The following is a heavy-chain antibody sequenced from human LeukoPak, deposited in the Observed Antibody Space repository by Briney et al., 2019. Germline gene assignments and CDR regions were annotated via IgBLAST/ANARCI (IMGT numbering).Heavy chain of an antibody. J-gene: IGHJ4*02. CDR2: ISSSGSIM. D-gene: IGHD2-21*01. Sequence: PGGSLRLSCAASGFSFSSYEMNWVRQAPGKGLEWVSYISSSGSIMYSADSVKGRFTISRDNSKNTLYLQMNSLRAEDTAIYYCARDGGGGGYVDYFDYWGQGTLVTVSS. CDR3: ARDGGGGGYVDYFDY. CDR1: GFSFSSYE. V-gene: IGHV3-48*03.